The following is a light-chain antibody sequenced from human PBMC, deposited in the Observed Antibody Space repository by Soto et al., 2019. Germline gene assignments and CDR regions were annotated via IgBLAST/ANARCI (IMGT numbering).Light chain of an antibody. Sequence: NVLTQSPGTLSLSPGERATLSCRASQSVSSSYLAWYQQKPGQAPRLLIYGASSRATGIPDRFSGSGSGTDFTLTISRLEPEDFAVYYSQQYGSSPRTFGQGTKVDIK. CDR2: GAS. CDR3: QQYGSSPRT. V-gene: IGKV3-20*01. CDR1: QSVSSSY. J-gene: IGKJ1*01.